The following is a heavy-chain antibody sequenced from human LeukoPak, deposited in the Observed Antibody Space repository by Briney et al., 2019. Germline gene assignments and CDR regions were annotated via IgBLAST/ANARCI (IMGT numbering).Heavy chain of an antibody. CDR3: ARHRLRHSQSLIFDY. D-gene: IGHD2-21*01. CDR2: ISYSGST. J-gene: IGHJ4*02. CDR1: GGSINTYY. Sequence: PSETLSLTCTVSGGSINTYYWSWLRQPPGKGLEWIAYISYSGSTDYNPSLKSRITISVHTSKNQFSLKLSSVTAADTAVYYCARHRLRHSQSLIFDYWGQGTLVTVSS. V-gene: IGHV4-59*01.